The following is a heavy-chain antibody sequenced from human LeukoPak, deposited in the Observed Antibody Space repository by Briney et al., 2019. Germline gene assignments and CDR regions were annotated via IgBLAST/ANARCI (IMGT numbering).Heavy chain of an antibody. Sequence: SETLSLTCAVYGGSFSGYYWSWVRQPPGKGLEWIGEINHSGSTNYNPSLKSRVTISVDTSKNQFSLKLSSVTAADTAVYYCARGLQHWGQGTLVTVSS. CDR2: INHSGST. V-gene: IGHV4-34*01. J-gene: IGHJ4*02. CDR3: ARGLQH. CDR1: GGSFSGYY.